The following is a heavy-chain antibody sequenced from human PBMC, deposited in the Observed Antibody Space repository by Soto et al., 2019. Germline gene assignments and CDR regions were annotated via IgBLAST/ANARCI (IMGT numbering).Heavy chain of an antibody. CDR2: ISGSGGST. D-gene: IGHD6-6*01. CDR1: GFTFSSYA. J-gene: IGHJ6*02. Sequence: GGSLRLSCAASGFTFSSYAMSWVRQAPGKGLEWVSAISGSGGSTYYADSVKGRFTISRDNSKNTLYLQMNSLRAEDTAVYYCANGDSSSREGYYYGMDVWGQGTTVTVSS. V-gene: IGHV3-23*01. CDR3: ANGDSSSREGYYYGMDV.